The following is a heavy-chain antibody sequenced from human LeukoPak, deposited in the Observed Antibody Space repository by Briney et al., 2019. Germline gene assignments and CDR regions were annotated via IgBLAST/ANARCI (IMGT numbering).Heavy chain of an antibody. J-gene: IGHJ5*02. CDR2: IIPIFGTA. Sequence: SVKVSCKASGGTFSSYAISWVRQAPGQGLEWMGGIIPIFGTANYAQKFQGRVTITADESTSTAYMELSSLRSEDTAVYFCARTSNVLRFSRTDWFDPWGQGTLVTVLS. CDR1: GGTFSSYA. D-gene: IGHD3-3*01. V-gene: IGHV1-69*01. CDR3: ARTSNVLRFSRTDWFDP.